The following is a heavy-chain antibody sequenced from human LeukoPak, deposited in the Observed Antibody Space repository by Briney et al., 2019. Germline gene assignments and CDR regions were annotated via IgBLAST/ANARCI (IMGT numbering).Heavy chain of an antibody. D-gene: IGHD6-6*01. Sequence: GGSLRLSCAASGFTFSSYWMHWVRQAPGKRLVWVSRINSDGSSTSYADSVKGRFTISRDNAKNTLYLQMNSLRAEDTALYYCARDKPSSIAARFDYWGQGTLVTVSS. CDR3: ARDKPSSIAARFDY. CDR1: GFTFSSYW. J-gene: IGHJ4*02. V-gene: IGHV3-74*01. CDR2: INSDGSST.